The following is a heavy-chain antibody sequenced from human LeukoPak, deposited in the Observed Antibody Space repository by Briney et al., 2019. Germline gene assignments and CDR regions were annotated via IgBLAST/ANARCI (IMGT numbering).Heavy chain of an antibody. CDR1: GYTFTGYD. CDR2: INPNSGGT. Sequence: ASVKVSCKASGYTFTGYDLHWVRQAPGQGLEWMGWINPNSGGTNYAQKFQGRVTMTRDTSISTAYVELSRLRSDDTDVYYCASIGSSGRHWFDPWGQGTLVTVSS. D-gene: IGHD6-19*01. J-gene: IGHJ5*02. CDR3: ASIGSSGRHWFDP. V-gene: IGHV1-2*02.